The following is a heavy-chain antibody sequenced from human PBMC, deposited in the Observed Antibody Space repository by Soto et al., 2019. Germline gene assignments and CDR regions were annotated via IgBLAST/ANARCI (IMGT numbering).Heavy chain of an antibody. D-gene: IGHD1-26*01. CDR3: STSSGSLTD. J-gene: IGHJ4*02. V-gene: IGHV3-73*02. CDR2: IRNKANNYAT. CDR1: GLTFSDAT. Sequence: EVKLVASGGGLVQPGESLKVSCVASGLTFSDATMHWVRQASGEGLEWVGRIRNKANNYATKYGASVKGRFTITRDDSKTTVYLQMNSLKNEDTAFYYCSTSSGSLTDWGPGTLVTVSS.